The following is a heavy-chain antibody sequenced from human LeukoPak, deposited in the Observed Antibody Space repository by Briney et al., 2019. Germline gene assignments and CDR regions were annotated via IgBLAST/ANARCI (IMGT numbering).Heavy chain of an antibody. CDR2: IKSDGST. V-gene: IGHV3-74*01. D-gene: IGHD3-22*01. Sequence: QTGGSLILSCAASGFTFSSYWMHWVRQAPGKGLVWVSRIKSDGSTNYADSVKGRFTISRDNAKNTLSLQMNSLRAEDTGVYYCGRAPSEIGGYYPEYFRHWGQGTLVTVSS. CDR3: GRAPSEIGGYYPEYFRH. CDR1: GFTFSSYW. J-gene: IGHJ1*01.